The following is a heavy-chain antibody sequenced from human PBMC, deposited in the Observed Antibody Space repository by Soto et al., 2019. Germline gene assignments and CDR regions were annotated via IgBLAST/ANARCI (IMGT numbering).Heavy chain of an antibody. D-gene: IGHD4-17*01. CDR1: GGSISSSSYY. CDR2: IYYSGST. J-gene: IGHJ5*02. Sequence: SETLSLTCSVSGGSISSSSYYWGWIRQPPGKGLEGIGTIYYSGSTDYNTSLKSQVTISIDTSKNHFSLMLGSVTAADTSVYFWARGCTVTTGRWFDPWGQGTLVTVSS. CDR3: ARGCTVTTGRWFDP. V-gene: IGHV4-39*02.